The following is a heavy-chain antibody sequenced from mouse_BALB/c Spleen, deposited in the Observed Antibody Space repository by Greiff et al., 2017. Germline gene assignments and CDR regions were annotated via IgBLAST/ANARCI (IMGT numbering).Heavy chain of an antibody. CDR3: ARSDYYEAYAMDY. J-gene: IGHJ4*01. D-gene: IGHD1-1*01. V-gene: IGHV1S135*01. CDR2: IDPYNGGT. Sequence: EVKLVESGPELVKPGASVKVSCKASGYAFTSYNMYWVKQSHGKSLEWIGYIDPYNGGTSYNQKFKGKATLTVDKSSSTAYMHLNSLTSEDSAVYYCARSDYYEAYAMDYWGQGTSVTVSS. CDR1: GYAFTSYN.